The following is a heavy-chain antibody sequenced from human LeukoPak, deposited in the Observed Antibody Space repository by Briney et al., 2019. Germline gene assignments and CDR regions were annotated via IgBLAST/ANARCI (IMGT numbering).Heavy chain of an antibody. CDR2: ISSSSSYI. J-gene: IGHJ6*03. Sequence: GGSLRLSCAASGFTFSSYSMNWVRQAPGKGLEWVSSISSSSSYIYYADSVKGRFTISRDTAKNTLYLQMNSLRADDTAIYYCAKVSDYYYYMDVWGRGTTVTISS. V-gene: IGHV3-21*01. CDR1: GFTFSSYS. CDR3: AKVSDYYYYMDV.